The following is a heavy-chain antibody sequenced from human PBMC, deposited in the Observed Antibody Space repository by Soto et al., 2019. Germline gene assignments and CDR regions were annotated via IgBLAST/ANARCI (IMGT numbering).Heavy chain of an antibody. CDR3: ARYIVATTLRYYGMDV. Sequence: QVQLQESGPGLVKPSQTLSLTCTVSGGSISSGGYYWSWIRQHPGKGLEWIGYIYYSGSTYYNPSLKSRVTISVDTSKNQFSLKLSSVTAADTAVYYCARYIVATTLRYYGMDVWGQGTTVTVSS. CDR1: GGSISSGGYY. D-gene: IGHD5-12*01. J-gene: IGHJ6*02. V-gene: IGHV4-31*03. CDR2: IYYSGST.